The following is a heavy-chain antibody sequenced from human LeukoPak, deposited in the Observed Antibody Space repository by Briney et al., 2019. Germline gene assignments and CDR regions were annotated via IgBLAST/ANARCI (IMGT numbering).Heavy chain of an antibody. CDR3: ARFVDDILTGYYIADDAFDI. Sequence: GGSLRLSCAASGFTFSGYWMSWVRQAPGKGLECVANIKQDGSEKYYVDSVKGRFTISRDNAKNSLYLQMTSLSAEDTAVSYCARFVDDILTGYYIADDAFDIWGQGTMVTVSS. CDR2: IKQDGSEK. D-gene: IGHD3-9*01. CDR1: GFTFSGYW. V-gene: IGHV3-7*01. J-gene: IGHJ3*02.